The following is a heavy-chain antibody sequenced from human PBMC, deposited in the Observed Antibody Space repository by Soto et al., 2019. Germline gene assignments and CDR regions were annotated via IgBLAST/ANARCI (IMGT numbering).Heavy chain of an antibody. D-gene: IGHD6-19*01. CDR2: ISYSGNT. Sequence: QVQLQESGPGLVKPSQTLSLTCTVSGGSINSGDYYWSWVHQVPGKGLEWIGFISYSGNTHYNPSLESRVTISKDTSKNQFSLRLNSMTAADSAVYYCAREVSPNSRGWYTVLVRWFDPWGQGTLVTVSS. CDR3: AREVSPNSRGWYTVLVRWFDP. CDR1: GGSINSGDYY. J-gene: IGHJ5*02. V-gene: IGHV4-31*03.